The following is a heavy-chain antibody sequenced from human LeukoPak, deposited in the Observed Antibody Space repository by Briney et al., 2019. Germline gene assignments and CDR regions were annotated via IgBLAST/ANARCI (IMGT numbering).Heavy chain of an antibody. CDR1: GGSISSYY. Sequence: SETLSLTCTVSGGSISSYYWSWIRQPPGKGLEWIGYIYYSGSTNYNPSLKSRVTISVDTSKNQSSLKLSSVTAADTAVYYCAGSPTITIFGGYYGMDVWGQGTTVTVSS. CDR3: AGSPTITIFGGYYGMDV. CDR2: IYYSGST. D-gene: IGHD3-3*01. V-gene: IGHV4-59*01. J-gene: IGHJ6*02.